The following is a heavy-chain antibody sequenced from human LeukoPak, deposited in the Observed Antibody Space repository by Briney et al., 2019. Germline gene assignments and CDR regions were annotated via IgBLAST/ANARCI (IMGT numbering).Heavy chain of an antibody. J-gene: IGHJ5*02. D-gene: IGHD6-13*01. Sequence: PSETLSLTCTVSGGSISSGDYYWSWIRQPPGKGLEWVGYIYYSGSTYYNPSLKSRVTISVDTSKNQFSLKLSSVTAADTAVYYCARDSRAAAGSNWFDPWGQGTLVTVSS. CDR3: ARDSRAAAGSNWFDP. CDR2: IYYSGST. V-gene: IGHV4-30-4*01. CDR1: GGSISSGDYY.